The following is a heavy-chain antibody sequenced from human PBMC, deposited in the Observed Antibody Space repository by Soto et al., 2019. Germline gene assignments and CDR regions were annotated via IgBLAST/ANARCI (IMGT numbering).Heavy chain of an antibody. J-gene: IGHJ4*02. Sequence: QVQLQESGPGLVKPSQTLSLTCTVSGGSISSGDYYWSWIRQPPGKGLEWIGYIYYSGSTYYNPSLKSRITISVDTSNNQFSLKLSSVTAADTAVYYCARGHKRVATIPDYWGQGTLVTVSS. D-gene: IGHD5-12*01. CDR1: GGSISSGDYY. V-gene: IGHV4-30-4*01. CDR2: IYYSGST. CDR3: ARGHKRVATIPDY.